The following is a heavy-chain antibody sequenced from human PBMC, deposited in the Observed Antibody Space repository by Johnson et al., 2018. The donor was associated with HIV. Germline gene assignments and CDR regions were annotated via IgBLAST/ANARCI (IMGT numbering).Heavy chain of an antibody. J-gene: IGHJ3*02. Sequence: VQLVESGGGVVRPGGSLRLSCAVSGFTFDDYGMTWVRQAPGNGLEWVSLIRWDGAITHYADSVKGRFTISRDNSRNSLYLQMKSLRPEDTALYYGARAEMYEGRGGDFAFDIWGRGRMVTVSS. CDR2: IRWDGAIT. D-gene: IGHD3-10*01. CDR1: GFTFDDYG. CDR3: ARAEMYEGRGGDFAFDI. V-gene: IGHV3-43D*03.